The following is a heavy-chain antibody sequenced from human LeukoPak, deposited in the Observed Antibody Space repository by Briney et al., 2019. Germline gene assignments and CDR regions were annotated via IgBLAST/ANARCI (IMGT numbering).Heavy chain of an antibody. CDR1: GDSTSSYY. V-gene: IGHV4-59*08. CDR3: ARLYSSSWYVRYFDY. Sequence: SETLSLTCTDSGDSTSSYYSSWIRQPPGKGLEWIAYIYYSGSTKYNPSLKSRVTISVDTSKNQFSLKLSSVTAADTAVYYCARLYSSSWYVRYFDYWGQGTLVTVSS. CDR2: IYYSGST. D-gene: IGHD6-13*01. J-gene: IGHJ4*02.